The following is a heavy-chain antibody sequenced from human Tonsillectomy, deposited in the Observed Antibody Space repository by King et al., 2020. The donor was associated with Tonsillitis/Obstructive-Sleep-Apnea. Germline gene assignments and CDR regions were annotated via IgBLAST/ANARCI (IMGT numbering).Heavy chain of an antibody. Sequence: QVQLVESGGGVVQPGRSLRLSCAASRLTFSSYAMHWFRQGPGKGLEGVAVISCDGGNKYYADCGKGRLASSRDNSKNTLYRQMNSLRAEDTAVYYCAREDGYCSGGSCYSKAFDIWGQGTMVTVSS. J-gene: IGHJ3*02. CDR2: ISCDGGNK. CDR3: AREDGYCSGGSCYSKAFDI. V-gene: IGHV3-30*01. CDR1: RLTFSSYA. D-gene: IGHD2-15*01.